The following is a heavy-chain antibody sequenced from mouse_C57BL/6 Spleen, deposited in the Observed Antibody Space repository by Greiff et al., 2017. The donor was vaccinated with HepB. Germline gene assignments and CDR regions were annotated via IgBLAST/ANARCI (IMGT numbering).Heavy chain of an antibody. CDR1: GYSITSGYY. J-gene: IGHJ4*01. CDR2: ISYDGSN. D-gene: IGHD3-2*01. CDR3: ARVRQGYAMDY. V-gene: IGHV3-6*01. Sequence: EVKLMESGPGLVKPSQSLSLTCSVTGYSITSGYYWNWIRQFPGNKLEWMGYISYDGSNNYNPSLKNRISITRDTSKNQFFLKLNSVTTEDTATYYCARVRQGYAMDYWGQGTSVTVSS.